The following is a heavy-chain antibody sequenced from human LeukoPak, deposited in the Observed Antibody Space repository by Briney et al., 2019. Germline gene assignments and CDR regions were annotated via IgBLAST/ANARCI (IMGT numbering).Heavy chain of an antibody. D-gene: IGHD2-2*01. J-gene: IGHJ5*02. CDR2: IYTSGST. CDR1: GGSISSYY. Sequence: KPSETLSLTCTVSGGSISSYYWSWIRPPAGKGLEWIGRIYTSGSTNYNPSLKSRVTMSVDTSKNQFSLKLSSVTAADTAVYYCARFRYCSSTSCPGNWFDPWGQGTLVTVSS. CDR3: ARFRYCSSTSCPGNWFDP. V-gene: IGHV4-4*07.